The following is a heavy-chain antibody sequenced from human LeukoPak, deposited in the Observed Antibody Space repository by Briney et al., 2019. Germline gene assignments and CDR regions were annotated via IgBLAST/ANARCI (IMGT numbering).Heavy chain of an antibody. CDR2: INSDGSST. J-gene: IGHJ6*04. D-gene: IGHD2-2*01. V-gene: IGHV3-74*01. CDR3: ARDPGYCSSTSCHSYYSYGMDV. CDR1: GFTFSSYW. Sequence: QPGGSLRLSCAASGFTFSSYWMHWVRQAPGKGLVWVSRINSDGSSTSYADSVKGRFTISRDNAKNTLYLQTNSLRAEDTAVYYCARDPGYCSSTSCHSYYSYGMDVWGKGTTVTVSS.